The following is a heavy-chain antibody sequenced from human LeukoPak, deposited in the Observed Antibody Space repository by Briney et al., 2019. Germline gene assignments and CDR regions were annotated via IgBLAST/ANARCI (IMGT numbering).Heavy chain of an antibody. Sequence: GGSLRLSCSASGFTFKKYAMHWVRQAPGKGLEYVSAINSNGGRTYYADSVKGRFTISRDNSKNTLFLQVSSLRVEDTAVYYCVKDLYYDNSGYYSGAFDYWGRGTLVTVSS. D-gene: IGHD3-22*01. CDR1: GFTFKKYA. J-gene: IGHJ4*02. V-gene: IGHV3-64D*06. CDR3: VKDLYYDNSGYYSGAFDY. CDR2: INSNGGRT.